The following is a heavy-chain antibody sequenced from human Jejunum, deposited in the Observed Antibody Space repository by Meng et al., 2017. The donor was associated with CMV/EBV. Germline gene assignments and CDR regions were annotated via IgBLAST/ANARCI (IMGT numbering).Heavy chain of an antibody. J-gene: IGHJ4*02. D-gene: IGHD1-26*01. Sequence: VQRQASGPGLVTPSETLSLTCTVSGASINNYYWSWIRQSAGKGLEWIGRFYSSDTYNYHPSLNSRVTMSLDTSKNQFSLNLRSVTAADTAIYYCARGPGASTREGFDYWGLGTLVTVFS. CDR3: ARGPGASTREGFDY. CDR1: GASINNYY. V-gene: IGHV4-4*07. CDR2: FYSSDTY.